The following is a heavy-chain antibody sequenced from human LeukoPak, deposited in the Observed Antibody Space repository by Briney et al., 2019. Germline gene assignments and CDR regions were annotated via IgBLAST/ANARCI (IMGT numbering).Heavy chain of an antibody. D-gene: IGHD6-19*01. V-gene: IGHV3-74*01. Sequence: GGSLRLSCAASGFTFSSYWMHWVRQAPGKGLVWVSRINSGGSSTSYADFVKGRFTISRDNAKNTLSLQMDRLRAEDTAVYYCARVIDGWYFDYWGQGTLVTVSS. CDR2: INSGGSST. CDR1: GFTFSSYW. CDR3: ARVIDGWYFDY. J-gene: IGHJ4*02.